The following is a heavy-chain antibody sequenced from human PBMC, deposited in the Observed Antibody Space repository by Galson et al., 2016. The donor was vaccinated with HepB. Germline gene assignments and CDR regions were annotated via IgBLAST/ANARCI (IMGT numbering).Heavy chain of an antibody. V-gene: IGHV4-59*08. Sequence: SETLSLTCTVSGGSINSSFWSWIRQPPGKGLEWIGYIYHTGKTNYNPSLKSRVTISVDTSKNQFPLKLTSVTAADTAVYFCAKHRTSYRDAFDIWGQGTLVTVSS. CDR2: IYHTGKT. CDR1: GGSINSSF. J-gene: IGHJ3*02. CDR3: AKHRTSYRDAFDI.